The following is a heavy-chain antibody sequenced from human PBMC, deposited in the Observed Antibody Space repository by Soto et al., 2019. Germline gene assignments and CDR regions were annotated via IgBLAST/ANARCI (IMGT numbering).Heavy chain of an antibody. D-gene: IGHD3-16*02. J-gene: IGHJ6*02. Sequence: SVKVSCKASGGTFSSYAISWVRQAPGQGLEWMGGIIPIFGTANYAQKFQGRVTITADESTSTAYMELSSLRSEDTAVYYCARLSAMITFGGVIVPDYYYGMDVWGQGTTVTVSS. CDR3: ARLSAMITFGGVIVPDYYYGMDV. V-gene: IGHV1-69*13. CDR2: IIPIFGTA. CDR1: GGTFSSYA.